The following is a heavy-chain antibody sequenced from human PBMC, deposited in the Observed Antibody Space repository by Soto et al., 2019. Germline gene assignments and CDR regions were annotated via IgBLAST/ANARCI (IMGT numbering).Heavy chain of an antibody. Sequence: GGSLRLSRAASGFTVTSYCLSWVRQATGKGLEWVSLIYTGGNTNYADSVKGRFTISRDNSKNTLYLQMNSLRAEDTAVYYCARDYYYGSGNYYRADYYHYGMDVWGQGTTVTVSS. CDR2: IYTGGNT. CDR1: GFTVTSYC. D-gene: IGHD3-10*01. J-gene: IGHJ6*02. V-gene: IGHV3-53*01. CDR3: ARDYYYGSGNYYRADYYHYGMDV.